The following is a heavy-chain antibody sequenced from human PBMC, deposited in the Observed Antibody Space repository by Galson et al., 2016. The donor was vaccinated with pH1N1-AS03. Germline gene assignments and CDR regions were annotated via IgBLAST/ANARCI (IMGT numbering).Heavy chain of an antibody. V-gene: IGHV3-9*01. D-gene: IGHD3-22*01. CDR1: GFTFDEYA. CDR2: ISWNRGNI. CDR3: ASSKLDSSGYYYLDH. J-gene: IGHJ4*02. Sequence: SLRLSCAASGFTFDEYAMHWVRQAPGKGLEWVSGISWNRGNIGYADSVKGRFTISRDNAKNSLDLQMHSLRAEDTAVYYCASSKLDSSGYYYLDHWGQGTLITVSS.